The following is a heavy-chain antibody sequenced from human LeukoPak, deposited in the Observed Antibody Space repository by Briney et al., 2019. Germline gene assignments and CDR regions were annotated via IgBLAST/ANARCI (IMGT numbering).Heavy chain of an antibody. CDR1: GGSFSGYY. Sequence: SETLSLTCAVYGGSFSGYYWSWIRQPPGKGLEWIGEINHSGSTNYNPSLKSRVTISVDTSKNQFSLKLSSVTAADTAVYYCARIWPFYGGNGPDAFDIWGQGTMVTVSS. D-gene: IGHD4-23*01. CDR2: INHSGST. J-gene: IGHJ3*02. V-gene: IGHV4-34*01. CDR3: ARIWPFYGGNGPDAFDI.